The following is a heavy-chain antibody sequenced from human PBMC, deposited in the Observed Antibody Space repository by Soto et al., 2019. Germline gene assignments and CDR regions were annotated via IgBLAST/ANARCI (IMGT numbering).Heavy chain of an antibody. V-gene: IGHV4-30-2*01. CDR2: IYQSGVT. J-gene: IGHJ5*02. CDR3: AGMPYTSGPRFDP. CDR1: GDSYSISTYS. Sequence: SETLSLTCNMSGDSYSISTYSWSWIRQPPGKALQWIGFIYQSGVTSYNPSLASRVSISLDRPNNQCSLKLKSVTAADTAVYFCAGMPYTSGPRFDPWGPGTLVTVSS. D-gene: IGHD6-19*01.